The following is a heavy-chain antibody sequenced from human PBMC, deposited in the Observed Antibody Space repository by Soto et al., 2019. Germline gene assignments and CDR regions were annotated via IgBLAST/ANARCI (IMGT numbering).Heavy chain of an antibody. D-gene: IGHD3-10*01. CDR3: ARFPLWSGELDY. Sequence: QLQLQESGSGLVRPSQTLSLTCTDSGASIGSGSYSWNWIRQPPGKGLEWIGYLHHSGDTYFNPSLRRRVSISVDRSNNQFSLKLISVTAADTAVYYCARFPLWSGELDYWGQGALVTVSS. J-gene: IGHJ4*02. CDR1: GASIGSGSYS. V-gene: IGHV4-30-2*01. CDR2: LHHSGDT.